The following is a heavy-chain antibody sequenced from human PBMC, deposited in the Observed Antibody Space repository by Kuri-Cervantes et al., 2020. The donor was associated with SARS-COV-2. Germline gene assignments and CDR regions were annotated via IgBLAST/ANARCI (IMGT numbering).Heavy chain of an antibody. V-gene: IGHV1-69*10. J-gene: IGHJ4*02. D-gene: IGHD6-19*01. CDR2: IIPIFGIV. CDR3: ATDPLYSSGWSLFDY. Sequence: SVKVSCKASGGTFSNVAFSWVRQAPGQGLEWMGGIIPIFGIVNYAQKFQGRVTIIADKSTSTAYMELSSLRSEDTAVYYCATDPLYSSGWSLFDYWGQGTLVTVSS. CDR1: GGTFSNVA.